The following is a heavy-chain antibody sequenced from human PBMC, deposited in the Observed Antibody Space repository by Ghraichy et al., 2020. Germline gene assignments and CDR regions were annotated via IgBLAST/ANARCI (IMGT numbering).Heavy chain of an antibody. J-gene: IGHJ6*02. CDR1: GGSISNGGYY. Sequence: TLSLTCTVSGGSISNGGYYWSWIRQHPGKGLEWIGYIYYSGSTSYNPSLKSRVTISVDTSKNQFSLKLSSVTAADTAVYYCARRSGYIVGGMDVWGQGTTVTVSS. CDR3: ARRSGYIVGGMDV. V-gene: IGHV4-31*03. CDR2: IYYSGST. D-gene: IGHD3-3*01.